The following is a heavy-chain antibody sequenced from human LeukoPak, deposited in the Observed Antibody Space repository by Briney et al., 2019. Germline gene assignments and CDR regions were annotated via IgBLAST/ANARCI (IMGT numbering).Heavy chain of an antibody. CDR3: ARGLSTYYDFWSGVNWFDP. D-gene: IGHD3-3*01. V-gene: IGHV3-48*03. Sequence: PGGSLRLSCAASGFTCSSYEMNWVRQAPGKGLEWVSYISSSGSTIYYADSVKGRFTISRDNAKNSLYLQMNSLRAEDTAVYYCARGLSTYYDFWSGVNWFDPWGQGTLVTVSS. CDR1: GFTCSSYE. CDR2: ISSSGSTI. J-gene: IGHJ5*02.